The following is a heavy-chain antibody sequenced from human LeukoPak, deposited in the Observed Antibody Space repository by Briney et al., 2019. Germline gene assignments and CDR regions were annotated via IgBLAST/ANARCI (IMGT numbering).Heavy chain of an antibody. Sequence: PSETLSLTCTVSGGSISSGGYSWSWIRQHPGKGLEWIGYIYYSGSTYYNPSLKSRVTISVDTSKNQFSLKLSSVTAADTAVYYCARDGSRIPDTALRLWGQGTLVTVSS. CDR2: IYYSGST. V-gene: IGHV4-31*03. J-gene: IGHJ4*02. CDR1: GGSISSGGYS. CDR3: ARDGSRIPDTALRL. D-gene: IGHD5-18*01.